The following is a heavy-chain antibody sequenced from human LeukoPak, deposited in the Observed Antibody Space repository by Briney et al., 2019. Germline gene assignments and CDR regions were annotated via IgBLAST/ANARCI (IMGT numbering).Heavy chain of an antibody. J-gene: IGHJ6*03. D-gene: IGHD3-10*01. CDR1: GFTFSNAW. CDR3: TKILWFGELFMDV. V-gene: IGHV3-15*01. Sequence: GRSLRLSCAASGFTFSNAWMSWVRQAPGKGLEWVGRIKSKTDGGTTDYAAPVKGRFTISRDDSKNTLYLQMNSLKTEDTAVYYCTKILWFGELFMDVWGKGTTVTVSS. CDR2: IKSKTDGGTT.